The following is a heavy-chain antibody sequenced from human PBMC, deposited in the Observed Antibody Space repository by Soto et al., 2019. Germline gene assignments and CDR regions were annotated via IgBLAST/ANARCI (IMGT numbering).Heavy chain of an antibody. D-gene: IGHD3-10*01. V-gene: IGHV4-30-2*01. CDR2: IYHSGST. CDR3: ARRPPFGR. J-gene: IGHJ4*02. CDR1: GGSISSDGYS. Sequence: QLQLQESGSGLVKPSQTLSLTCAVSGGSISSDGYSWSWIRQPPGKGLEWIAYIYHSGSTYYNQSLKCRVTLSVDRSKNQFSLKLSAVTAADTALYYGARRPPFGRWGEGSLVTVSS.